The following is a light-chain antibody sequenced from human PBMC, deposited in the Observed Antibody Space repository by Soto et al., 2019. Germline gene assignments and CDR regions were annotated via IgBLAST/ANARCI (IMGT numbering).Light chain of an antibody. CDR2: AAS. CDR3: QQSYSTPT. V-gene: IGKV1-39*01. CDR1: QSISSY. J-gene: IGKJ1*01. Sequence: DIQMTQSPSSLSASVGGRFTITCRASQSISSYLNWYQQKPGKAPKLRIYAASSLQSGVPSRFSGSGSGTDFTLTISSLQPEDFATYYCQQSYSTPTFGQGTKVDIK.